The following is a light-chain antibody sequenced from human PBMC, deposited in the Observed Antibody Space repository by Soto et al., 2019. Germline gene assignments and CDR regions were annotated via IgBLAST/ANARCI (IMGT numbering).Light chain of an antibody. Sequence: QSVLTQPPSASGSPGQSVTISCTGNSSAVGGYNYGSWYQQHPGKAPKLMIYEVSKRPSGVPDRFSGSKSGNPASLTVSGLQAEDEADYYCSSYAGSNNYVFGTGTKVTVL. V-gene: IGLV2-8*01. CDR3: SSYAGSNNYV. CDR1: SSAVGGYNY. CDR2: EVS. J-gene: IGLJ1*01.